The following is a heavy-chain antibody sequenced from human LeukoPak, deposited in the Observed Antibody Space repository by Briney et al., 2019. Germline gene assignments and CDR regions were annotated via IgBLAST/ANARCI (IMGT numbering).Heavy chain of an antibody. V-gene: IGHV5-51*01. J-gene: IGHJ3*02. CDR3: ARTGYSSGWYGGFDI. Sequence: GESLKISCKGSGYSFTNYWIGWVRQMSGKGLEWMGIIYPGDSDTRYSPSFQGQVTISADKSIITASLQWSSLKASDTAMYYCARTGYSSGWYGGFDIWGQGTLVTVSS. CDR2: IYPGDSDT. D-gene: IGHD6-19*01. CDR1: GYSFTNYW.